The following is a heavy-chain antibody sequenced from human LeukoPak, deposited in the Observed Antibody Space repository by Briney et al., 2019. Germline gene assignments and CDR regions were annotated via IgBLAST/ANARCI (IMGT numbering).Heavy chain of an antibody. D-gene: IGHD6-19*01. CDR1: GFTFTSSA. J-gene: IGHJ4*02. V-gene: IGHV1-58*01. CDR3: AADMPNSSGCG. CDR2: IVVGSGNT. Sequence: SVKVSCKASGFTFTSSAVQWVRQARGQRLEWTGWIVVGSGNTNYAQKFQERVTITRDMSTSTAYMELSSLRSEDAAVYYCAADMPNSSGCGWGQGTLVTVSS.